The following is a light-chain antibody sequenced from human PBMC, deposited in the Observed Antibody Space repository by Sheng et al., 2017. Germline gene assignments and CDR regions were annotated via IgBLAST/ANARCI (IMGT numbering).Light chain of an antibody. Sequence: DIQMTQSPSTLSASIGDRVTITCRTSQSISNWLARYQQKPGKAPNLLISQASNLESGVPSRFSGGGSGTQFTLTISNLQPDDFATYYCLQYSDDWSFGQGTKVENK. V-gene: IGKV1-5*03. CDR3: LQYSDDWS. CDR1: QSISNW. J-gene: IGKJ1*01. CDR2: QAS.